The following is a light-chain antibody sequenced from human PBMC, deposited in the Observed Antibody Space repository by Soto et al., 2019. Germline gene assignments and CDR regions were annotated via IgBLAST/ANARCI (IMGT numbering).Light chain of an antibody. V-gene: IGKV4-1*01. J-gene: IGKJ2*01. CDR2: WAS. CDR1: QSVLYSSNNKNY. Sequence: DIVMTQSPDSLAVSLGERATINCKSSQSVLYSSNNKNYLAWYQQKSGQPPKLLIYWASSRESGVPDRFSGSGSGTEFTLTITSLQAEDVAIYYCQQYYSSPYTFGQGTKLEI. CDR3: QQYYSSPYT.